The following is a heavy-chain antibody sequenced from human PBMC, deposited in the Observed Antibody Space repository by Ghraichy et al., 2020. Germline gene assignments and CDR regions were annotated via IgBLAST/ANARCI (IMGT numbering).Heavy chain of an antibody. D-gene: IGHD5-18*01. Sequence: SETLSLTCHVSGDSITSNYWSWIRQPPGKGLEWIGYFFYSASTNSDPSLKSRVTITVDTSRNQVSLKLTSVTAADTAVYYCARHGIQPRRGLYFDSWGQGTLVTVSS. CDR2: FFYSAST. V-gene: IGHV4-59*01. CDR3: ARHGIQPRRGLYFDS. J-gene: IGHJ4*02. CDR1: GDSITSNY.